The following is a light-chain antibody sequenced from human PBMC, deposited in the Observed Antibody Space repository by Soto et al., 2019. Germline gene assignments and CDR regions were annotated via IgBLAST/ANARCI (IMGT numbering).Light chain of an antibody. V-gene: IGKV1-5*03. CDR3: QQYNEFQYT. J-gene: IGKJ2*01. CDR2: KAT. CDR1: QTISSR. Sequence: DIQMTQSPSSLSASVGARVTITCRASQTISSRLAWYQQKPGQAPKLLIYKATNFQTGVASRFSGSGSGTEFSLTISSLQPDDFAVYYCQQYNEFQYTFGQGTRLDI.